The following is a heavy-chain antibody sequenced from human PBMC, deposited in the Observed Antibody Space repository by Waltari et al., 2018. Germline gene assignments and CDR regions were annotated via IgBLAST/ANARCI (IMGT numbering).Heavy chain of an antibody. V-gene: IGHV3-23*03. CDR2: IYSGGST. J-gene: IGHJ6*03. D-gene: IGHD3-3*01. CDR1: GFTFSSYA. Sequence: EVQLLGSGGGLVQPGGSLRLSCAASGFTFSSYAMSWVRQAPGKGLEWVSVIYSGGSTYYADSVKGRFTISRDNSKNTLYLQMNSLRAEDTAVYYCAKDPSFWTLGDYMDVWGKGTTVTVSS. CDR3: AKDPSFWTLGDYMDV.